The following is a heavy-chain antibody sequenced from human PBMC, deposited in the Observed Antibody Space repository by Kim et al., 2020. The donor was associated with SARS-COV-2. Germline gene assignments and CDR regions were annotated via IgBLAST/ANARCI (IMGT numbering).Heavy chain of an antibody. J-gene: IGHJ4*01. CDR1: GSTFDDYG. CDR2: IKRNGDNT. D-gene: IGHD6-19*01. CDR3: ARGYISGPFDS. Sequence: VGSLRLSCAASGSTFDDYGMSWVRQPPGKGLEWVSGIKRNGDNTGYADSVKGRFAISRDNAKNSLYLQMNSLRAEDTALYYCARGYISGPFDSWGHGTLVTVSS. V-gene: IGHV3-20*04.